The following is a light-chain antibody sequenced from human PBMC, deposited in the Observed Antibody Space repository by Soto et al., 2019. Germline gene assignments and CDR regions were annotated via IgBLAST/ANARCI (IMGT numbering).Light chain of an antibody. CDR2: EDN. CDR3: QSYDSSNPVV. V-gene: IGLV6-57*04. J-gene: IGLJ2*01. Sequence: FMLTQPHSVSESPGKTVTLSCTRSSGSIASNYVQWYQQRPGSAPTTVIYEDNQRPSGVPDRFSGSIDSSSNSASLTISGLKTEDEADYYCQSYDSSNPVVFGGGTQLTVL. CDR1: SGSIASNY.